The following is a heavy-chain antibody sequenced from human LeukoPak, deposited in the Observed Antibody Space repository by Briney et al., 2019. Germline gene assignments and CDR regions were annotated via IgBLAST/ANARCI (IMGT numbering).Heavy chain of an antibody. CDR1: GFIFSAYG. D-gene: IGHD6-13*01. Sequence: PGGSLRLSCEASGFIFSAYGMSWVRQAPGEGLEWVSVIYSGGSTYYADSVKGRFTISRDNSKNTLYLQMNSLRAEDTAVYYCARAGRSSSWFRFDYWGQGTLVTVSS. J-gene: IGHJ4*02. V-gene: IGHV3-66*01. CDR3: ARAGRSSSWFRFDY. CDR2: IYSGGST.